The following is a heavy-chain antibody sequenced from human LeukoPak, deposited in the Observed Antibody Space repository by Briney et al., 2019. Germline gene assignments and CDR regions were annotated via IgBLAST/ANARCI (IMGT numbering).Heavy chain of an antibody. Sequence: PGGSLRLSCAASGFTFSSYSMNWVRQAPGKGLEWVSSISSSSSYIYYADSVKGRFTISRDNAKNSLYLQMNSLRAEDTAVYYCARDSLSSSSPDFDYWGQGTLVTVSS. D-gene: IGHD6-6*01. V-gene: IGHV3-21*01. CDR2: ISSSSSYI. CDR1: GFTFSSYS. CDR3: ARDSLSSSSPDFDY. J-gene: IGHJ4*02.